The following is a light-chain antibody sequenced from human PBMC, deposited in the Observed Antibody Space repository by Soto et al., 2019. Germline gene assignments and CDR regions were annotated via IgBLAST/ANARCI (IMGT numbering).Light chain of an antibody. CDR2: SDD. V-gene: IGLV1-44*01. J-gene: IGLJ2*01. Sequence: QAVVTQPPSASGTPGQRVTISCSGSSSNIGSNSVNWYQHVPGTAPKILIYSDDERPSGVPDRFSGSKSGTSASLAISGLQSEDEADYYCAAWDDNLNGPVFGGGTKLTVL. CDR1: SSNIGSNS. CDR3: AAWDDNLNGPV.